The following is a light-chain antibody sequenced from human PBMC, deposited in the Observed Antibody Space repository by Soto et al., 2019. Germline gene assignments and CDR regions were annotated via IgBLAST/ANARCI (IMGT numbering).Light chain of an antibody. V-gene: IGLV1-40*01. CDR2: GNS. CDR1: SSNIGAGYD. Sequence: QSVLTQPPSVSGAPGQRVTISCTGGSSNIGAGYDVHWYQQLPGTAPKLLIYGNSNRPSGVPDRFSGSKSGTSASLAITGLQAEDEADYYCQSYDGSLSYVFGTGTKLTVL. J-gene: IGLJ1*01. CDR3: QSYDGSLSYV.